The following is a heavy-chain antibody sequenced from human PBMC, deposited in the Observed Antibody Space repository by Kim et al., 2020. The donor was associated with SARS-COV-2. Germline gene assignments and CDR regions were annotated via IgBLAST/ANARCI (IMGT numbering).Heavy chain of an antibody. CDR2: INHSGST. CDR3: ARGDSSGYLQAVQKKRQSAVDS. J-gene: IGHJ3*02. V-gene: IGHV4-34*01. CDR1: GGSFSGYY. D-gene: IGHD3-22*01. Sequence: SETLSLTCAVYGGSFSGYYWSWIRQPPGKGLEWIGEINHSGSTNYNPSLKSRVTISVDTSKNQFSLKLSSVTAADTAVYYCARGDSSGYLQAVQKKRQSAVDSWGQGTMVTVSS.